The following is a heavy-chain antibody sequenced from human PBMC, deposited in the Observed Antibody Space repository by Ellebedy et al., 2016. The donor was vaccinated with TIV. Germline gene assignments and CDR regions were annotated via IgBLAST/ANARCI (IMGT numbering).Heavy chain of an antibody. V-gene: IGHV3-7*01. Sequence: PGGSLRLSCAASGFTFSTNWLNWVRQAQGKGLEWVANIKQDGSEKNYVVSVKGRFTISRDNAKNSLYLQMNSLRVEDTAVYYCARYGVTTRFSLFDYWGQGTLVTVSS. D-gene: IGHD4-11*01. J-gene: IGHJ4*02. CDR2: IKQDGSEK. CDR3: ARYGVTTRFSLFDY. CDR1: GFTFSTNW.